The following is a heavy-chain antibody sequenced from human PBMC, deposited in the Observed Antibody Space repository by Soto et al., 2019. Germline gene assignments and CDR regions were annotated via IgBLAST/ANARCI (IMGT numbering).Heavy chain of an antibody. CDR1: GGSFSGYY. J-gene: IGHJ6*03. V-gene: IGHV4-34*01. Sequence: PSETLSLTCAVYGGSFSGYYWSWIRQPPGKGLEWIGEINHSGSTNYNPSLKSRVTISVDTSKNQFSLKLSSVTAADTAVYYCARGRFAGYSSGWYSWGLLSYYYYMDVWGKGTTVTVSS. CDR3: ARGRFAGYSSGWYSWGLLSYYYYMDV. CDR2: INHSGST. D-gene: IGHD6-19*01.